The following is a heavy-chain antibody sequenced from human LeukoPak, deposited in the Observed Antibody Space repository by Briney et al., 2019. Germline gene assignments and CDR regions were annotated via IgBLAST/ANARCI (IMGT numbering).Heavy chain of an antibody. Sequence: GGSLRLSCAASGFTFSSYSMNWVRRAPGKGLEWVSYISSSSSNIYYADSVKGRFTISRDNAKNSLYLQMNSLRAEDTAVYYCASTIWFGELIDYWGQGTLVTVSS. CDR1: GFTFSSYS. J-gene: IGHJ4*02. CDR2: ISSSSSNI. D-gene: IGHD3-10*01. V-gene: IGHV3-48*04. CDR3: ASTIWFGELIDY.